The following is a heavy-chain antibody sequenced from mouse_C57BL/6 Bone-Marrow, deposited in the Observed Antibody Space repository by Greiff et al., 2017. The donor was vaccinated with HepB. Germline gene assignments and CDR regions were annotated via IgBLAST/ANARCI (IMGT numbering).Heavy chain of an antibody. CDR1: GYTFTSYG. V-gene: IGHV1-81*01. CDR2: IYPRSGNT. Sequence: QVQLKQSGAELARPGASVKLSCKASGYTFTSYGISWVKQRTGQGLEWIGEIYPRSGNTYYNEKFKGKATLTADKSSSTAYMELCSLTSEDSAVYFCAKGVTTVEARYAMDYWGQGTSATVTA. CDR3: AKGVTTVEARYAMDY. J-gene: IGHJ4*01. D-gene: IGHD1-1*01.